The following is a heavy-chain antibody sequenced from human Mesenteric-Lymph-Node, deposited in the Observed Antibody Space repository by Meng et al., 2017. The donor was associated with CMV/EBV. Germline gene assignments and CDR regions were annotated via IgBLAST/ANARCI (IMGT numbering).Heavy chain of an antibody. J-gene: IGHJ4*02. V-gene: IGHV3-21*01. CDR2: ISSSSYI. Sequence: GESLKISCAASGFTFSSYSMNWVRQAPGKGLEWVSSISSSSYIYYADSVKGRFTISRDNAKNSLYLQMNSLRAEDTAVYYCAAGGAAAGSWGQGTLVTVSS. D-gene: IGHD6-13*01. CDR3: AAGGAAAGS. CDR1: GFTFSSYS.